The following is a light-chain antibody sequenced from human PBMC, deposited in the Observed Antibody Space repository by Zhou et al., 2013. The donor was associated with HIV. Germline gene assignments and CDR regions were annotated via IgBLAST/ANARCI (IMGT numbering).Light chain of an antibody. CDR3: QQYKTYST. J-gene: IGKJ1*01. V-gene: IGKV1-39*01. CDR2: AAS. CDR1: QNINSY. Sequence: DIQMTQSPSSLSASVGDRVTITCRASQNINSYLNWYQQKPGKAPKVLIYAASSLQSGVPSRFSGIGSETEFTLTISSLQPDDFATYYCQQYKTYSTFGQGTQVEIK.